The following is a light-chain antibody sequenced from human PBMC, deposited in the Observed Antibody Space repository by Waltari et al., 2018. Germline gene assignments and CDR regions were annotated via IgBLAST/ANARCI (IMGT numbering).Light chain of an antibody. CDR1: QSVLYSSNNKNY. J-gene: IGKJ4*01. CDR3: QHYFTTPLT. Sequence: DIVLTQSPDSLAVSLGEVATINCRSSQSVLYSSNNKNYLAWYQQRPGQPPKLLIYWASTRESGVPDRFSGSGSGTDFTLTISSLQAEDVAVYYCQHYFTTPLTFGGGTKVEIK. V-gene: IGKV4-1*01. CDR2: WAS.